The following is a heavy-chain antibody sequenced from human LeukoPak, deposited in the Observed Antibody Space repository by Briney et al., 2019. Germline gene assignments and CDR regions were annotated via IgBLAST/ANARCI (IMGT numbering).Heavy chain of an antibody. J-gene: IGHJ6*02. Sequence: GGSLRLSCAASGFTFSSYSMNWVRQAPGKGLEWVSSISSSSSYIYYADSVKGRFTISRDNAKNSLYLQMNSLRAEDTAVYYCARVDYGGNSDGMDVWGQGTTVTVSS. CDR1: GFTFSSYS. D-gene: IGHD4-23*01. V-gene: IGHV3-21*01. CDR3: ARVDYGGNSDGMDV. CDR2: ISSSSSYI.